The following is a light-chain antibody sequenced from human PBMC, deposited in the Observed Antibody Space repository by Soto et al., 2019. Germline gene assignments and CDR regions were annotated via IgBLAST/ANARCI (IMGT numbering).Light chain of an antibody. CDR3: QQYNDWPTWT. CDR1: QSVSSN. J-gene: IGKJ1*01. CDR2: GAS. V-gene: IGKV3-15*01. Sequence: EIVLTQSPATLSVSPGEGATLSCRASQSVSSNLVWYLQKPGQAPRLLIYGASTRATGVPARFSGSGSGTEFTLTISSLQYEDFAVYYCQQYNDWPTWTFGQGTTVEIK.